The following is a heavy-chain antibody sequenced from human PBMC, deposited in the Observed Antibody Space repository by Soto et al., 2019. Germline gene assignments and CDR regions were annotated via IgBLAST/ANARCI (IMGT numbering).Heavy chain of an antibody. CDR3: ARDGGYSSSWSKYYFDY. J-gene: IGHJ4*02. CDR1: GGTFSSYA. D-gene: IGHD6-13*01. V-gene: IGHV1-69*13. CDR2: IIPIFGTA. Sequence: GASVKVSCKASGGTFSSYAISWVRQAPGQGLEWMGGIIPIFGTANYAQKFQGRVTITADESTSTAYMELSSLRSEDTAVYYCARDGGYSSSWSKYYFDYWGQGTLVTVCS.